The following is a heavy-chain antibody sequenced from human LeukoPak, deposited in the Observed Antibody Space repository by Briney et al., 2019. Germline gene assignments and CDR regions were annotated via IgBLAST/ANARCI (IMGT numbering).Heavy chain of an antibody. CDR2: IYYSGST. J-gene: IGHJ1*01. Sequence: SETLSLTCTVSGGSVSSGSYYWSWIRQPPGKGLEWIGYIYYSGSTNYNPSLKSRVTISVDTSKNQFSLKLSSVTAADTAVYYCARRGSLPHIPRGYFQHWGQGTLVTVSS. V-gene: IGHV4-61*01. CDR1: GGSVSSGSYY. CDR3: ARRGSLPHIPRGYFQH.